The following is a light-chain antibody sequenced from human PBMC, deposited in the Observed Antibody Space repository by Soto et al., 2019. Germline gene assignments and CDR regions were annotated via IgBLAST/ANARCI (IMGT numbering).Light chain of an antibody. Sequence: QSVLTQPPYASGSPGQSVTISCTGTTSDFGSNNYVSWYQQHPGKAPKLMIYEVNKRPSGVPDRFSGSKSGNTASLTVSGLQADDEADYYCSSYAGSNIYYVFGTGTKVTVL. V-gene: IGLV2-8*01. CDR1: TSDFGSNNY. CDR2: EVN. CDR3: SSYAGSNIYYV. J-gene: IGLJ1*01.